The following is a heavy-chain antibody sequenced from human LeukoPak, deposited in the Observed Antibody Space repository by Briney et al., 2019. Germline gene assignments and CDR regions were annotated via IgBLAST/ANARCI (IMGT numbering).Heavy chain of an antibody. CDR2: IYYSGST. CDR1: GASISSSSYY. Sequence: PSETLSLTCTVSGASISSSSYYWGWIRQPPGKGLEWIGSIYYSGSTYYNPSLKSRVTISVDTSKNQFSLKLSSVTAADTAVYYCASRSVVPAAHDAFDIWGQGTMVTVSS. CDR3: ASRSVVPAAHDAFDI. V-gene: IGHV4-39*07. D-gene: IGHD2-2*01. J-gene: IGHJ3*02.